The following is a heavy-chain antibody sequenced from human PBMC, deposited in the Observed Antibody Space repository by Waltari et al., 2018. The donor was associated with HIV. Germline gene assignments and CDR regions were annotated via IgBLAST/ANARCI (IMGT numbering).Heavy chain of an antibody. D-gene: IGHD3-10*01. CDR3: ARALDYYESGSFPLWFFDV. Sequence: VQLQESGTGLVKPSQTLSLTCPVSSGSITSGNYYWSWIRQPAGKGLEWIGRVYTSGSTNYNPSLKNRGTISIDTSRNQFSLRLSSVAAADTAVYYCARALDYYESGSFPLWFFDVWGRGTLVTVSS. J-gene: IGHJ2*01. CDR2: VYTSGST. CDR1: SGSITSGNYY. V-gene: IGHV4-61*02.